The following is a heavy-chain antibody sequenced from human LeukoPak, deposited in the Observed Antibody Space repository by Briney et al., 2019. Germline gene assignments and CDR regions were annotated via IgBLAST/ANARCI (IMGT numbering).Heavy chain of an antibody. D-gene: IGHD6-19*01. CDR2: IYYSGST. Sequence: SGTLSLTCAVSGGSISSSYYWSWIRQPPGKGLEWIGYIYYSGSTNYNPSLKSRVTISVDTSKNQFSLKLSSVTAADTAVYYCARVAGTFDYWGQGTLVTVSS. V-gene: IGHV4-61*01. J-gene: IGHJ4*02. CDR3: ARVAGTFDY. CDR1: GGSISSSYY.